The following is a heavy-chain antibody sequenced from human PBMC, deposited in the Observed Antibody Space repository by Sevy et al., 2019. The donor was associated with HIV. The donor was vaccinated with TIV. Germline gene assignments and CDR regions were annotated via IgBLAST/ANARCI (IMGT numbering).Heavy chain of an antibody. D-gene: IGHD2-15*01. J-gene: IGHJ4*02. Sequence: SETLSLTCAVYGGSFSGYYWRWIRQPPGKGLEWIGEINHSGSTNYNPSLKSRVTISVDTSTNQFSLKLSSVTAADTAVYYCARGRILEDIVTDFDYWGQGTLVTVSS. CDR2: INHSGST. V-gene: IGHV4-34*01. CDR3: ARGRILEDIVTDFDY. CDR1: GGSFSGYY.